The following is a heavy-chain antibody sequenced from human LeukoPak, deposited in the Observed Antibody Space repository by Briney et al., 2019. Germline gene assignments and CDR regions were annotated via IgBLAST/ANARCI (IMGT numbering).Heavy chain of an antibody. V-gene: IGHV3-23*01. J-gene: IGHJ4*02. CDR3: AKGYGSGSYRVSDY. CDR2: ISGSGGST. D-gene: IGHD3-10*01. Sequence: GGSLRLSCAASGFTFSSYAMSWARQAPGKGLEWVSAISGSGGSTYYADSVKGRFTISRDNSKNTLYLQMNSLRAEDTAVYYCAKGYGSGSYRVSDYWGQGTLVTVSS. CDR1: GFTFSSYA.